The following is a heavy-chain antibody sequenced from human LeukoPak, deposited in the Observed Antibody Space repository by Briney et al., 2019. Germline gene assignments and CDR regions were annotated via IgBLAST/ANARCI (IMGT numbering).Heavy chain of an antibody. CDR2: ISAYNGNT. CDR3: ARRSDRYASGTYYNVGVDY. J-gene: IGHJ4*02. Sequence: GASVKVSCTASGYTFTSYGISWVRQAPGQGLEWMGWISAYNGNTNYAQKLQDRVTMTTDTSTTTAYMELRSLRSDVTAVYYCARRSDRYASGTYYNVGVDYWGQGTLVTVSS. V-gene: IGHV1-18*01. CDR1: GYTFTSYG. D-gene: IGHD3-10*01.